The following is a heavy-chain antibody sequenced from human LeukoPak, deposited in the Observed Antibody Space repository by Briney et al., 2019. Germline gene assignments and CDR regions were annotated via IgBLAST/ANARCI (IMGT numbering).Heavy chain of an antibody. D-gene: IGHD4-17*01. V-gene: IGHV1-69*05. Sequence: SVKVSCKASGCTFSSYAISWVRQAPGQGLEWMGGIIPIFGTANYAQKFQGRVTITTDESTSTAYMELSSLRSEDTAVYYCGAVGYDDYGDYVSYWGQGTLVTVSS. CDR1: GCTFSSYA. J-gene: IGHJ4*02. CDR3: GAVGYDDYGDYVSY. CDR2: IIPIFGTA.